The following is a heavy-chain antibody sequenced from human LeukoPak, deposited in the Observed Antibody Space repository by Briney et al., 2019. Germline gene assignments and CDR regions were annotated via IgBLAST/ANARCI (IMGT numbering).Heavy chain of an antibody. Sequence: SETLSLTRTVSGGSISSYYWSWIRQPPGKGLEWIGYIYYSGSTNYNPSLKSRVTISVDTSKNQFSLKLSSVTAADTAVYYCARVGKYSSSYFDYWGQGTLVTVSS. D-gene: IGHD6-6*01. CDR2: IYYSGST. CDR3: ARVGKYSSSYFDY. CDR1: GGSISSYY. V-gene: IGHV4-59*01. J-gene: IGHJ4*02.